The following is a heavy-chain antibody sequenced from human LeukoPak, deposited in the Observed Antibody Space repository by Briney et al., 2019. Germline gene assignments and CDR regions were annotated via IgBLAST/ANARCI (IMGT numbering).Heavy chain of an antibody. CDR2: IYYSGST. J-gene: IGHJ6*02. V-gene: IGHV4-4*02. D-gene: IGHD6-19*01. CDR3: AREAGTFPPPYYYGMDV. Sequence: PSETLSLTCAVSGGSISSSNWWSWVRQPPGKGLEWIGYIYYSGSTYYNPSLKSRVTISVDTSKNQFSLKLSSVTAADTAVYYCAREAGTFPPPYYYGMDVWGQGTTVTVSS. CDR1: GGSISSSNW.